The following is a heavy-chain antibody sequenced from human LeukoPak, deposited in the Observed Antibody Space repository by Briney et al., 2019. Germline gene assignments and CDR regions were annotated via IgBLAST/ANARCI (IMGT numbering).Heavy chain of an antibody. J-gene: IGHJ4*02. V-gene: IGHV3-74*01. Sequence: QPGGSLRLSCAASRFAFSSDWMYWVRQVPGKGLVWISRISSDGSSIGYADSVKGRFTISRDNAKNMLYLQVNSLRAEDTAVYYCVTQQGGSPAYWGQGTLVTVSS. CDR1: RFAFSSDW. CDR3: VTQQGGSPAY. D-gene: IGHD3-16*01. CDR2: ISSDGSSI.